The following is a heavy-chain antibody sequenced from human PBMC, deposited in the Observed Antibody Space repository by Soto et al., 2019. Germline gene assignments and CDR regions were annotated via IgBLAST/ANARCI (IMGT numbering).Heavy chain of an antibody. CDR1: GFTLSAYW. V-gene: IGHV3-7*05. D-gene: IGHD3-10*01. Sequence: EVQLEESGGDLVQPGGSLRLSCAASGFTLSAYWMTWVRQAPGKGLEWVANINRDGSKKSYLDSVRGRFTISRDNVGNSLYLQMDSLRADDTALYYCARDVSPGSRSLYLDAFDIWGQGPMVTVS. CDR2: INRDGSKK. CDR3: ARDVSPGSRSLYLDAFDI. J-gene: IGHJ3*02.